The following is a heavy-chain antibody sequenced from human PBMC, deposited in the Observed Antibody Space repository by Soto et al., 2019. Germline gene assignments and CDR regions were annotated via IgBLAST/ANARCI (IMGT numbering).Heavy chain of an antibody. CDR1: GGSISSYY. CDR2: IYYSGST. CDR3: ARAPHYDFWSGYYYYGMDV. V-gene: IGHV4-59*01. J-gene: IGHJ6*02. D-gene: IGHD3-3*01. Sequence: SETLSLTCTVSGGSISSYYRSWIRQPPGKGLEWIGYIYYSGSTNYNPSLKSRVTISVDTSKNQFSLKLSSVTAADTAVYYCARAPHYDFWSGYYYYGMDVWGQGTTVTVSS.